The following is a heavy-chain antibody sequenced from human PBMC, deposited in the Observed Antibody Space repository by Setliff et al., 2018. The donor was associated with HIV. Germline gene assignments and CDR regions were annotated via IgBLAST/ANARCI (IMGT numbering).Heavy chain of an antibody. V-gene: IGHV3-23*01. Sequence: GGSLRLSCAASGFTFNNYAMSWVRQAPGKGLEWVSGISGSAGTTYYADSVKGRFTISRDNSKNTLYLQMNSLRAEDTAVYYCARDFGGYCSSMSCPGLFDPWGQGTLVTVSS. D-gene: IGHD2-2*01. CDR3: ARDFGGYCSSMSCPGLFDP. CDR1: GFTFNNYA. J-gene: IGHJ5*02. CDR2: ISGSAGTT.